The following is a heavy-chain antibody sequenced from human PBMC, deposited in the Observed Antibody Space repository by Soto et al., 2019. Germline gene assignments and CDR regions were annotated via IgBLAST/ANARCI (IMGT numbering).Heavy chain of an antibody. CDR2: IDPSDSYT. D-gene: IGHD3-22*01. V-gene: IGHV5-10-1*01. CDR3: ARLGADAQNYYDSSGYPASV. CDR1: GYSFTSYW. Sequence: GESLKISCKGSGYSFTSYWISWVRQMPGNGLEWMGRIDPSDSYTNYSPSFQGHVTISADKSISTAYLQWSSLKASDTAMYYCARLGADAQNYYDSSGYPASVWGQGTTVTVSS. J-gene: IGHJ6*02.